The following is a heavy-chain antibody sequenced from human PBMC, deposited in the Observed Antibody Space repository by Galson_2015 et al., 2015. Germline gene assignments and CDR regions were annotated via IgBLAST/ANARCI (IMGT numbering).Heavy chain of an antibody. CDR1: GFTFSSYA. CDR2: ISGSGGST. Sequence: SLRLSCAASGFTFSSYAMSWVRQAPGKGLEWVSAISGSGGSTYYADSVKGRFTTSRDNSKNTLYLQMNSLRAEDTAVYYCAKASFEGAVAGMDVWGQGTTVTVSS. CDR3: AKASFEGAVAGMDV. J-gene: IGHJ6*02. V-gene: IGHV3-23*01. D-gene: IGHD6-19*01.